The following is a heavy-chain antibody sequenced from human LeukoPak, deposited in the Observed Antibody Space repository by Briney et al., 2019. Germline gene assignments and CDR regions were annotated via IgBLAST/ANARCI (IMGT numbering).Heavy chain of an antibody. CDR1: GFTFSSYW. CDR2: IKQDGSEK. J-gene: IGHJ4*02. V-gene: IGHV3-7*01. Sequence: SGGSLRLSCAASGFTFSSYWMSWVRKARGKGLEWVANIKQDGSEKYYVDSVKGRFTISRDNAKNSLYLQMNSLRAEDTAVYYCARADIVGVESFDYWGQGTLVTVSS. CDR3: ARADIVGVESFDY. D-gene: IGHD1-26*01.